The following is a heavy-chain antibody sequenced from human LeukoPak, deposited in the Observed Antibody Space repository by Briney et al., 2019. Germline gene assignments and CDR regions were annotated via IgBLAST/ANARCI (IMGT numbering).Heavy chain of an antibody. D-gene: IGHD2-15*01. CDR2: ISSSSSYI. CDR1: GFTFSSYS. Sequence: PGGSLRLSCAASGFTFSSYSMNWVRQAPGKGLEWVSSISSSSSYIYYADSVKGRFTISRDNAKNSLYLQMNSLRAEDTAVYYCARELGYCSGGSCYSDWFDPWGQGTLVTVSS. J-gene: IGHJ5*02. CDR3: ARELGYCSGGSCYSDWFDP. V-gene: IGHV3-21*01.